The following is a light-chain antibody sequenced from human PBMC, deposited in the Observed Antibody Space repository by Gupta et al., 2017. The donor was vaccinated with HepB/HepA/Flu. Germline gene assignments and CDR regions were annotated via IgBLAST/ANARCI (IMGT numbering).Light chain of an antibody. CDR3: QAWDSSTALYV. CDR1: NLGGKY. CDR2: QDS. Sequence: PSVSVSPGQTASITCSGDNLGGKYAFWYQQKPGQSPVLVIYQDSRRPSGIPERFSGSNSGNTATLTISGTQAMDEADDYWQAWDSSTALYVFGTGTKVTGL. J-gene: IGLJ1*01. V-gene: IGLV3-1*01.